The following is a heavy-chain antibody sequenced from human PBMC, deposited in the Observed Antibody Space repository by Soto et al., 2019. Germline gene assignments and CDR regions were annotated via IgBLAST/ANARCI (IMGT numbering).Heavy chain of an antibody. Sequence: GASVKVSCKASGYTFTGHYIHWVRQAPGQGPEWMGGIGPASGDTRYAQKFQGRVTMTRDTSITTVYMELNNLSPDDTAVYYCGRGRSGQLVVFYWGQGTPVTVSS. D-gene: IGHD6-19*01. CDR3: GRGRSGQLVVFY. J-gene: IGHJ4*02. CDR2: IGPASGDT. V-gene: IGHV1-2*02. CDR1: GYTFTGHY.